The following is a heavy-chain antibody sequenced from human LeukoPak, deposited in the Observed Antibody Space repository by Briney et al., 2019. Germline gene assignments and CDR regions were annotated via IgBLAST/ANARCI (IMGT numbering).Heavy chain of an antibody. D-gene: IGHD3-10*02. Sequence: SETLSLTCTVSGGSISSSSFHWGWIRQPPGKALEWIGSIYYSGTAYYNPSLQSPVTISVDTSENQFSLRLSSVTAADTAVYFCARYVSALGHFDFWGQGTLVTVSS. CDR2: IYYSGTA. CDR1: GGSISSSSFH. V-gene: IGHV4-39*01. J-gene: IGHJ4*02. CDR3: ARYVSALGHFDF.